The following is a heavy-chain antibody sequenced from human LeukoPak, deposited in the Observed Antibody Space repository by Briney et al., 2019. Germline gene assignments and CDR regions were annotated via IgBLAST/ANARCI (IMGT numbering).Heavy chain of an antibody. CDR3: ARGARTVLNYDFWSGYYTGVASGYFDY. J-gene: IGHJ4*02. V-gene: IGHV5-51*01. D-gene: IGHD3-3*01. CDR2: IYPGDSDT. Sequence: GESLKISCKGSGYSFTSYWIGWVRQMPGKGLEWMGIIYPGDSDTRYSPSFQGQVTISADKSISTAYLQWSSLKASDTAMYYCARGARTVLNYDFWSGYYTGVASGYFDYWGQGTLVTVSS. CDR1: GYSFTSYW.